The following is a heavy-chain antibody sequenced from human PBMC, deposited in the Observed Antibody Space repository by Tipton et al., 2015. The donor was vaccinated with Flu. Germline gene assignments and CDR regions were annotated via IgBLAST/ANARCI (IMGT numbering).Heavy chain of an antibody. CDR1: GYSISSGYY. J-gene: IGHJ4*02. CDR2: IYHSGST. D-gene: IGHD2/OR15-2a*01. Sequence: SLTCTVSGYSISSGYYWGWIRQPPGKGLEWIGSIYHSGSTYYNPSLKSRVTISVDTSKNQFSLKLSSVTAADTAVYYCARNIPSSLFDYWGQGTLVTVSS. V-gene: IGHV4-38-2*02. CDR3: ARNIPSSLFDY.